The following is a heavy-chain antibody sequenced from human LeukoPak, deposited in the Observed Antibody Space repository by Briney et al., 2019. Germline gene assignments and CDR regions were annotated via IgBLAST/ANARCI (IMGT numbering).Heavy chain of an antibody. D-gene: IGHD2-8*01. J-gene: IGHJ3*02. CDR3: ARDRLTNDAFDI. V-gene: IGHV3-74*01. Sequence: GGSLRLSCAASGFTVSSNYMSWVRQAPGKGLVWVSRINSDGSGTSDADFVKGRFTISRDNSKNTLYLQMNSLRAEDTAMYYRARDRLTNDAFDIWGQGTMVTVSS. CDR2: INSDGSGT. CDR1: GFTVSSNY.